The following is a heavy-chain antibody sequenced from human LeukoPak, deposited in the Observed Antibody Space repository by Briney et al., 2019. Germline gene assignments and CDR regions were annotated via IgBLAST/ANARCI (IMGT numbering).Heavy chain of an antibody. Sequence: ASVKVSCKTSGFTFTSYGISWARQAPGQGLEWMGWISSYNGHTNYAQKLQGRVTMTTDTSTSTAYVEVRSLRSDDTAIYYCARDGYYWNDAAYWGQGTLVTVSS. V-gene: IGHV1-18*01. CDR2: ISSYNGHT. CDR1: GFTFTSYG. D-gene: IGHD1-20*01. CDR3: ARDGYYWNDAAY. J-gene: IGHJ4*02.